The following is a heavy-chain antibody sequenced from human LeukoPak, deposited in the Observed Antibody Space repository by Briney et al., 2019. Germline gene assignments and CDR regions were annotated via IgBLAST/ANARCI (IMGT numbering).Heavy chain of an antibody. CDR1: GFTVSTKY. CDR3: ARVGDHYHWYFDL. CDR2: IYSGEST. D-gene: IGHD3-10*01. Sequence: GGSLRLSCAASGFTVSTKYMSWVRQAPGKGLEWVSIIYSGESTYYAESVKGRFIVSRDNSKNTVYLQMNSLRVDDTAVYSCARVGDHYHWYFDLWAVAPWSLSPQ. J-gene: IGHJ2*01. V-gene: IGHV3-53*01.